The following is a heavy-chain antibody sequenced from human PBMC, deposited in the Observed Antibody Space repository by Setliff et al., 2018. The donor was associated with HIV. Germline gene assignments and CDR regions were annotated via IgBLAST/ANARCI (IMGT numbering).Heavy chain of an antibody. CDR3: ARDLSGWYYFDY. CDR2: ISAYNGNT. Sequence: ASVKVSCKTSGYTFTNYYITWVRQAPGQGLEWMGWISAYNGNTNYAQKVQGRVIMTTDISTSTAYMELRSLRSDDTAVYYCARDLSGWYYFDYWGQGTLVTVSS. CDR1: GYTFTNYY. D-gene: IGHD6-19*01. V-gene: IGHV1-18*01. J-gene: IGHJ4*02.